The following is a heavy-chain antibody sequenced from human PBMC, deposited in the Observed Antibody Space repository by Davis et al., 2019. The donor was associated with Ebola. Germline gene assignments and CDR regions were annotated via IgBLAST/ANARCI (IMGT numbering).Heavy chain of an antibody. CDR2: ISAYNGNT. CDR1: GYTFTSYG. CDR3: ARSIAVAGTDWFDP. D-gene: IGHD6-19*01. V-gene: IGHV1-18*01. J-gene: IGHJ5*02. Sequence: ASVKVSCKASGYTFTSYGISWVRQAPGQGLEWMGWISAYNGNTNYAQKLQGRVTMTTDTSTSTAYMELRSLRSDDTAVYYCARSIAVAGTDWFDPWGQGTLVTVSS.